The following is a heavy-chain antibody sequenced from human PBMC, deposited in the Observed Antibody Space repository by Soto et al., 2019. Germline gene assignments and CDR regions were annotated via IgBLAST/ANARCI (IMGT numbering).Heavy chain of an antibody. CDR2: IWYDGSNK. D-gene: IGHD3-22*01. J-gene: IGHJ5*02. CDR1: GFTFSSYG. CDR3: ARQGRDYYASSGYGWFDP. Sequence: QVQLVESGGGVVQPGRSLRLSCAASGFTFSSYGMHWVRQAPGKGLEWVAVIWYDGSNKYYADSVKGRFTISRDNSKNTLYLQMNSLRAEDTAVYYCARQGRDYYASSGYGWFDPWGQGTLVTVSS. V-gene: IGHV3-33*01.